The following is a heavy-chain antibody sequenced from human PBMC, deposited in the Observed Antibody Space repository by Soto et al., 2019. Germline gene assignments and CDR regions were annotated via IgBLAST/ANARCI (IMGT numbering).Heavy chain of an antibody. J-gene: IGHJ4*02. CDR3: ARAPKVSGSSQTRPDF. V-gene: IGHV4-34*01. D-gene: IGHD6-6*01. CDR1: SGSFSGFY. Sequence: SETMSLTCSIYSGSFSGFYWSWIRQPPGKRLEWIGEISQSGSTNYNPSLKSRVSISVDTSKNQFSLNLTSVTAADTAVYYCARAPKVSGSSQTRPDFWGQGALVPVSS. CDR2: ISQSGST.